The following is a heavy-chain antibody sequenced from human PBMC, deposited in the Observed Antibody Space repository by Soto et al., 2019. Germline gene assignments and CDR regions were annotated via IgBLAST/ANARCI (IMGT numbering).Heavy chain of an antibody. D-gene: IGHD6-19*01. CDR1: GGTFSSYA. J-gene: IGHJ4*02. CDR3: ARTRHGWFDY. Sequence: SVKVSCKASGGTFSSYAISWVRQGPGQGLEWMGGMIAIFGTANYAQKFQGRVTITADESTSTAYMELSSLRSEDTAVYYCARTRHGWFDYWGQGTLVTVSS. CDR2: MIAIFGTA. V-gene: IGHV1-69*13.